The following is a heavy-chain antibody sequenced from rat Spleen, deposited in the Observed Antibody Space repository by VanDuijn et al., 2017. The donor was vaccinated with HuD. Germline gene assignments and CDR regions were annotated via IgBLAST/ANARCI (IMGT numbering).Heavy chain of an antibody. V-gene: IGHV5-31*01. J-gene: IGHJ4*01. CDR1: GCTFNNFW. CDR2: ITNDGARS. Sequence: EVQLVESGGGLVQPGRSLKLSCAASGCTFNNFWMTWIRQAPGKGLEWPTSITNDGARSNYPDSVKGRFTISRDNAKSTLYLQMDSLRSEDTATYYCTTDRPGALMEAWGQGASVTVSS. CDR3: TTDRPGALMEA. D-gene: IGHD5-1*01.